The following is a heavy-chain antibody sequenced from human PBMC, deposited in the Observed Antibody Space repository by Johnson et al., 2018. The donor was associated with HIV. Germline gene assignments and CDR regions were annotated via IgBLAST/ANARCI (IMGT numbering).Heavy chain of an antibody. CDR2: ITWNSDNI. CDR1: GFTFDDFA. CDR3: ARVVKFNWSFAAFDI. J-gene: IGHJ3*02. D-gene: IGHD1-26*01. V-gene: IGHV3-9*01. Sequence: VQLVESGGGMVQPGRSLRLSCAASGFTFDDFAMHWVRQGPGKGLEWVSSITWNSDNIAYADSVKGRFTTSRDNAKNSLYLQMSSLRAEDTAFYYCARVVKFNWSFAAFDIWGQGTMVTVPS.